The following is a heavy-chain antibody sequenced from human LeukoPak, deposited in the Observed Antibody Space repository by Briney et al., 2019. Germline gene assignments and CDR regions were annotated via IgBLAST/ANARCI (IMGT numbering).Heavy chain of an antibody. CDR3: ARGYSYGAYWFDP. Sequence: SETLSLTCTVSGASISSYYWSWIRQPPGKGLDWSGYIYYSGSTNYNPSLKSRVTISVDTTKNQFSLKLSSVTAADTAVYYCARGYSYGAYWFDPWGQGTLVTVSS. CDR2: IYYSGST. J-gene: IGHJ5*02. CDR1: GASISSYY. V-gene: IGHV4-59*01. D-gene: IGHD5-18*01.